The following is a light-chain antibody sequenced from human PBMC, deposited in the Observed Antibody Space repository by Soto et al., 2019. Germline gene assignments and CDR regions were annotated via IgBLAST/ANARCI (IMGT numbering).Light chain of an antibody. J-gene: IGKJ2*01. CDR2: GAS. V-gene: IGKV3-20*01. Sequence: EIVLTQSPCTLSLSPGERATLSCRASQTVSSGQLAWYQRKPGQTPSLLIYGASTRHPGNPDRFSGSGSGADVTLTTNTLEPDDFAVYYCQQYAGSPYPFGQGTKLKIK. CDR1: QTVSSGQ. CDR3: QQYAGSPYP.